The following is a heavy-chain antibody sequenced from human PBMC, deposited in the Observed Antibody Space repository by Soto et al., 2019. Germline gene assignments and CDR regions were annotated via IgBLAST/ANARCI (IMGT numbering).Heavy chain of an antibody. D-gene: IGHD6-19*01. Sequence: GGSLRLSCAASGFTFSSYAMHWVRQAPGKGLEWVAVITYDGSNKYYADSGKGRFTISRDNSQNTLYLQMNSLRAEDKAVYYCASGYSSGWYHFQHWGQGTLVTVSS. V-gene: IGHV3-30-3*01. CDR2: ITYDGSNK. CDR1: GFTFSSYA. J-gene: IGHJ1*01. CDR3: ASGYSSGWYHFQH.